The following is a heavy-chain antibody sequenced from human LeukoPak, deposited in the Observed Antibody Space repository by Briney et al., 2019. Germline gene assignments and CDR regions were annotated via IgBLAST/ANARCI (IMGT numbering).Heavy chain of an antibody. J-gene: IGHJ4*02. CDR1: GGTFSSYA. Sequence: ASVKVSCKASGGTFSSYAINWVRQAPGQGLEWMGGIIPIFATANYAQKFQGRVTITADESTSTAYMELSSLRSEDTAVYYCARVSEYYYFDYWGQGTLVTVSS. CDR3: ARVSEYYYFDY. CDR2: IIPIFATA. V-gene: IGHV1-69*13. D-gene: IGHD2/OR15-2a*01.